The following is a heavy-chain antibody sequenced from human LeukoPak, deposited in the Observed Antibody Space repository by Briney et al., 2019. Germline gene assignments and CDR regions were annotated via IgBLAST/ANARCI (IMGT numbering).Heavy chain of an antibody. D-gene: IGHD6-6*01. Sequence: GGSLRLSCAASGFTFSSYWMHWVRQAPGKGLVWVSRINSDGSSTSYADSVKGRFTISRDNAKNTLYLQVNNLRAEDTAVYYCARGPNSNWSGLDFWGQGTLLTVSS. CDR2: INSDGSST. CDR1: GFTFSSYW. CDR3: ARGPNSNWSGLDF. J-gene: IGHJ4*02. V-gene: IGHV3-74*01.